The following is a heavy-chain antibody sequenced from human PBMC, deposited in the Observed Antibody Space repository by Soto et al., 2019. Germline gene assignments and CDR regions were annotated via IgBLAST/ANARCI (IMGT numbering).Heavy chain of an antibody. J-gene: IGHJ4*02. V-gene: IGHV4-59*08. CDR1: GGSISSYY. CDR3: ASSDGGSTIDY. Sequence: PSETLSLTCTVSGGSISSYYWSWIRQPPGKGLEWIGYIYYSGSTNYNPSIKSRVTITVDTSKNQFSLKLSSVTAADTAVYYCASSDGGSTIDYWGRETLVTVSS. CDR2: IYYSGST.